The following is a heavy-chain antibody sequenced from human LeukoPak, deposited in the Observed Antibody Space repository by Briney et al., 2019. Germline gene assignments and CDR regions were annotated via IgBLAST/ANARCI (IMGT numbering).Heavy chain of an antibody. CDR1: GYTLTGYY. CDR3: ARDGGSGWYPSPGDY. Sequence: ASVKVSCKASGYTLTGYYMHWVRQAPGQGLECMGWINPNSGGTNYAQKFQGWVTMTRDTSISTAYMELSRLRSDDTAVYYCARDGGSGWYPSPGDYWGQGTLVTVSS. J-gene: IGHJ4*02. V-gene: IGHV1-2*04. D-gene: IGHD6-19*01. CDR2: INPNSGGT.